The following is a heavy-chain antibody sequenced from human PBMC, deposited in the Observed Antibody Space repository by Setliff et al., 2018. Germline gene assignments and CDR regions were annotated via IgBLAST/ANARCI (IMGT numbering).Heavy chain of an antibody. CDR3: AREPATYYYGSGPTLYYFDY. CDR2: IYTSGST. D-gene: IGHD3-10*01. V-gene: IGHV4-61*02. CDR1: GGSIRSGSYY. J-gene: IGHJ4*02. Sequence: SETLSLTCTVSGGSIRSGSYYWSWIRQPAGKGLEWIGRIYTSGSTNYNPSLKSRVTISVDTSKNQFSLKLSSVTAADTAVYYCAREPATYYYGSGPTLYYFDYWGQGTLVTVSS.